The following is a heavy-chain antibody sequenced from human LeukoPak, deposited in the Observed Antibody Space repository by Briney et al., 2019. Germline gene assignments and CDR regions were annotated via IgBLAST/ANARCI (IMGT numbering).Heavy chain of an antibody. Sequence: GGSLRLSCAASGFTFTSYSMNWVRQAPGKGLEWVSSISSSSYIYYADSVKGRFTKSRDNAKNSLYLQMNSLRAEDTAVYYCALELVGEYFQHWGQGTLVSVS. CDR1: GFTFTSYS. D-gene: IGHD1-26*01. CDR2: ISSSSYI. V-gene: IGHV3-21*01. CDR3: ALELVGEYFQH. J-gene: IGHJ1*01.